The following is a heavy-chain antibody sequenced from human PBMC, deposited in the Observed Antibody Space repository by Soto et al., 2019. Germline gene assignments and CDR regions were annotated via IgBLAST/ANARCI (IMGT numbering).Heavy chain of an antibody. Sequence: LRLSCAASGFTISSYAMSWVRQAPGKGLEWVSAISDRGDTTHYADSVKGRFTISRDTSKNTLYLQMNTLRAEDTAVYYCAKDKPGATSFDYWGQGTLVTVSS. D-gene: IGHD1-1*01. J-gene: IGHJ4*02. CDR2: ISDRGDTT. CDR3: AKDKPGATSFDY. CDR1: GFTISSYA. V-gene: IGHV3-23*01.